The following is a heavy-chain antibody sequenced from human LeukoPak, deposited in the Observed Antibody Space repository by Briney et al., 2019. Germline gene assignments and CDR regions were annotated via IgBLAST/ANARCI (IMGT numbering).Heavy chain of an antibody. Sequence: GGSLRLSCAASGFTVSSNYMSWVRQAPGKGLEWVSVIYSGGSTYYADSVKGRFTISRDNSKNTLYLQMNSLRAEDTAVYYCARDTDDIAAGSDYWGQGTLVTVSS. V-gene: IGHV3-53*01. D-gene: IGHD6-13*01. CDR3: ARDTDDIAAGSDY. CDR2: IYSGGST. CDR1: GFTVSSNY. J-gene: IGHJ4*02.